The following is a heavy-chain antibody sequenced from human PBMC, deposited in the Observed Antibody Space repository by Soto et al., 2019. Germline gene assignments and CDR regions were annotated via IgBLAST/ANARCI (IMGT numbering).Heavy chain of an antibody. CDR3: AHSIYSYGPPGVYYYYGMDV. Sequence: SVKVSCKASGGTFSSYTISWVRQAPGQGLEWMGRIIPILGIANYAQKFQGRVTITADKSTSTAYMELSSLRSVDTATYYCAHSIYSYGPPGVYYYYGMDVWGQGTTVTVSS. CDR1: GGTFSSYT. D-gene: IGHD5-18*01. V-gene: IGHV1-69*02. J-gene: IGHJ6*02. CDR2: IIPILGIA.